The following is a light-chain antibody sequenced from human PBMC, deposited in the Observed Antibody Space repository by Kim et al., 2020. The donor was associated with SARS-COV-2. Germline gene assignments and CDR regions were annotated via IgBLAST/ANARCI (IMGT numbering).Light chain of an antibody. CDR1: SSNIGAGHD. J-gene: IGLJ2*01. CDR2: ANN. CDR3: QSGSV. Sequence: QSVLTQPPSVSGAPGQRVTISCTGNSSNIGAGHDVHWYQQLPGTAPQLLIFANNNRPSGVPDRFSGSKSGTSASLAITGLQAEDEADYYCQSGSVFGGGTQLTVL. V-gene: IGLV1-40*01.